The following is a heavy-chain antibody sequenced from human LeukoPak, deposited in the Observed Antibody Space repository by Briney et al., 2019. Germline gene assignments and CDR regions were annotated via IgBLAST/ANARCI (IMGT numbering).Heavy chain of an antibody. CDR1: GGSISSYY. J-gene: IGHJ4*02. V-gene: IGHV4-59*01. CDR3: ARGDYYDSSGYYWDY. Sequence: SETLSLTCTVSGGSISSYYWSCIRQPPGKGLEWIGYIYYSGSTNYNPSLKSRVTISVDTSKNQFSLKLSSVTAADTAVYYCARGDYYDSSGYYWDYWGQGTLVTVSS. CDR2: IYYSGST. D-gene: IGHD3-22*01.